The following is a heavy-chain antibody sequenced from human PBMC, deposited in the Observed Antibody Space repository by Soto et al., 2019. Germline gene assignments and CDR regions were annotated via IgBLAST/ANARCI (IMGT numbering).Heavy chain of an antibody. CDR3: AREDIVGSSCFDY. CDR1: GYTFTGYY. Sequence: ASVKVSCKASGYTFTGYYMHWVRQAPGQGLEWMGWINPNSGGTNYAQKLQGWVTMTRDTSISTAYMELSRLRSDDTAVYYCAREDIVGSSCFDYWGQGTLVTVSS. J-gene: IGHJ4*02. V-gene: IGHV1-2*04. D-gene: IGHD5-12*01. CDR2: INPNSGGT.